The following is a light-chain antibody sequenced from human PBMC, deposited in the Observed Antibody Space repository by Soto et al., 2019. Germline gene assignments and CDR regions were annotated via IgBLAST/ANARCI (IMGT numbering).Light chain of an antibody. Sequence: DLQMTQSPSSLSASVGDRVTITCRASQSVSSYLNWYHQKPGKAPKVLIYATSSLPSGVPSRFSGSGSDTDFTLAISSLQPEDLGTYYCQQSYNTPYTFGQGTKLEI. J-gene: IGKJ2*01. CDR2: ATS. CDR1: QSVSSY. CDR3: QQSYNTPYT. V-gene: IGKV1-39*01.